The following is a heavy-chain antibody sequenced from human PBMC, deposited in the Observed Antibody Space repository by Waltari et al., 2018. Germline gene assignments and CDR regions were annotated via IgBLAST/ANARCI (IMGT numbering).Heavy chain of an antibody. V-gene: IGHV2-5*01. J-gene: IGHJ4*02. Sequence: QITLKESGPTLVKPTQTLTLTCTFSGFSLITSGGGVSWMRQPPGTALEWLALIYWNDDYRYRTSLKSRLTITKDNAKNPVVLTMTNMVPVDTAPYYCAGSVLFEGYYFDRSGILDNWGQGTLVTVSS. CDR2: IYWNDDY. CDR1: GFSLITSGGG. CDR3: AGSVLFEGYYFDRSGILDN. D-gene: IGHD3-22*01.